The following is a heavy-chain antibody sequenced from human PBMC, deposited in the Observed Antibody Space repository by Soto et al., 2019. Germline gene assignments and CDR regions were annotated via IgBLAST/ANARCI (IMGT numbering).Heavy chain of an antibody. CDR1: GYNFNQYY. Sequence: QVQLMQSGAEVRKPGASVRLSCETSGYNFNQYYIHWVRQAPGQGLEWMGIINLRGGTTEYAHKFRGRVTVTGDTSTRTAYMEFRSLRSDDTAIYFCARGPDDSDVPRWDYWGQGTLVTVSS. J-gene: IGHJ4*02. D-gene: IGHD4-17*01. CDR3: ARGPDDSDVPRWDY. V-gene: IGHV1-46*02. CDR2: INLRGGTT.